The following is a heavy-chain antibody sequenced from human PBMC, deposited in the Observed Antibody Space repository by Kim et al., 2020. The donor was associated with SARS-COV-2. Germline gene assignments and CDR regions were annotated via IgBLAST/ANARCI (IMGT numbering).Heavy chain of an antibody. V-gene: IGHV3-23*01. J-gene: IGHJ4*01. D-gene: IGHD3-10*01. CDR1: GLTFSSYA. CDR2: ISGSAAAT. CDR3: AKGHRLYYYGLGCAFDY. Sequence: GGSLRLSCAASGLTFSSYAMIWVRQAPGKGLEWVSLISGSAAATEYADSVKGRFTISRDNSKNTLYPQMNSLRAEDTAFYFGAKGHRLYYYGLGCAFDY.